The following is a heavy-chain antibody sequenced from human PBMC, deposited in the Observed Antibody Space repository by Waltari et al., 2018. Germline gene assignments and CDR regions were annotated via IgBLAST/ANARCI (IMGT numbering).Heavy chain of an antibody. V-gene: IGHV3-48*03. D-gene: IGHD3-3*01. Sequence: EVQLVESGGGLVQPGGSLRLSCAASGFTFSSYEMNWVRQAPGTGLEWVSYISSSGSTIYYADSVKGRFTISRDNAKNSLYLQMNSLRAEDTAVYYCAREGNYDFWSGYYSWFDPWGQGTLVTVSS. CDR3: AREGNYDFWSGYYSWFDP. CDR2: ISSSGSTI. J-gene: IGHJ5*02. CDR1: GFTFSSYE.